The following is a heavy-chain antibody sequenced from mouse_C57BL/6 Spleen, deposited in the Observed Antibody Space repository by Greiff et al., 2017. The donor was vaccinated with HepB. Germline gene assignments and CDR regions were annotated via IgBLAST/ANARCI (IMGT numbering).Heavy chain of an antibody. J-gene: IGHJ2*01. CDR1: GFTFSSYA. D-gene: IGHD1-1*01. CDR2: ISDGGSYT. CDR3: ARALRYLFDF. Sequence: EVHLVESGGGLVKPGGSLKLSCAASGFTFSSYAMSWVRQTPEKRLEWVATISDGGSYTYYPDNVKGRFTISRDNAKNNLYLQMSHLKSEDTAMYYCARALRYLFDFWGQGTTLTVSS. V-gene: IGHV5-4*01.